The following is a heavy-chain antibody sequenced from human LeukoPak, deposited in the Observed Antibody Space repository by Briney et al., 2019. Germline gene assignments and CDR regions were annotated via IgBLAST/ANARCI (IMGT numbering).Heavy chain of an antibody. CDR2: INQGGSDK. J-gene: IGHJ4*02. D-gene: IGHD1-14*01. CDR3: TRDRSRAEDD. Sequence: GGSLRLSCAASGFTFSGHWMSWVRQAPGKGLEWVANINQGGSDKYYVDSVKGRFTISRDNANNLLYLQMNSLRGEDTAVYYCTRDRSRAEDDWGQGTLVTVPS. CDR1: GFTFSGHW. V-gene: IGHV3-7*01.